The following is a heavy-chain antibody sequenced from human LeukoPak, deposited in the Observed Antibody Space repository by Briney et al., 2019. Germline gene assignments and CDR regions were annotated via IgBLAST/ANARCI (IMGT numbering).Heavy chain of an antibody. V-gene: IGHV3-33*01. Sequence: GRPLRLSCAASGFTFSSYGMHWVRQAPGKGLEWVAVIWYDGSNKYYADSVKGRFTISRDNSKNTLYLQMNSLRAEDTAVYYCARDGRIAAAATGYWGQGTLVTVSS. J-gene: IGHJ4*02. CDR1: GFTFSSYG. CDR3: ARDGRIAAAATGY. D-gene: IGHD6-13*01. CDR2: IWYDGSNK.